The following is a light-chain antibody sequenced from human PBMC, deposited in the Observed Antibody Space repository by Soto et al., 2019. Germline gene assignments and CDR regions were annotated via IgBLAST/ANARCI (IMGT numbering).Light chain of an antibody. Sequence: QSALTQPASVSGSPGQSIAISCTGTSSDVGAYDYVSWYQQHPGKAPKLMIYDVKYRPSGVSNRFSGSKSGNTASLTISGLQAEDEADYYCSSYTSSSSVIFAGGTKVTVL. CDR1: SSDVGAYDY. J-gene: IGLJ2*01. CDR2: DVK. V-gene: IGLV2-14*01. CDR3: SSYTSSSSVI.